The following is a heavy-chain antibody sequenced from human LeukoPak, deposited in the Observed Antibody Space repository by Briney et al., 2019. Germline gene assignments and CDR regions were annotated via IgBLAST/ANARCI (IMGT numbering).Heavy chain of an antibody. Sequence: PSEPLSLTCTVSGHSINRGDYHWRWIRQHPGKGLERIGYICDSGSYYYSPYHKSRVTISVDTSKNQFSLKLSSVTAADTAVYYCARGSYYYGSGSYYYFDYGGRGTLVTVSS. CDR1: GHSINRGDYH. J-gene: IGHJ4*02. V-gene: IGHV4-31*03. D-gene: IGHD3-10*01. CDR2: ICDSGSY. CDR3: ARGSYYYGSGSYYYFDY.